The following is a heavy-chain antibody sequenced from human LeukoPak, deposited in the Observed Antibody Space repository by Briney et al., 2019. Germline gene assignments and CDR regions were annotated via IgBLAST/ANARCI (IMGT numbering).Heavy chain of an antibody. V-gene: IGHV3-11*01. CDR1: GFTFSDYY. J-gene: IGHJ4*02. CDR3: AREGAYYYDSFLDY. Sequence: GGSLRLSCAASGFTFSDYYMSWIRQAPGKGLEWVSYISGSGSTIYYADSVKGRFTISRDNAKNSLYLQMNSLRAEDTAVYYCAREGAYYYDSFLDYWGQGTLVTVSS. CDR2: ISGSGSTI. D-gene: IGHD3-22*01.